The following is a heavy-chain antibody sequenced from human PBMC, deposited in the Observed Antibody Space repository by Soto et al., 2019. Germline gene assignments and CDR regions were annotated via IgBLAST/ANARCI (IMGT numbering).Heavy chain of an antibody. CDR1: GGSISSYY. V-gene: IGHV4-59*01. CDR2: IYYSGST. Sequence: SQTLSLTCTVSGGSISSYYWSWIRQPPGKGLEWIGYIYYSGSTNYNPSPKSRVTISVDTSKNQFSLKLSSVTAADTAVYYCARIYSSSWYYYYYYMDVWGKGTTVTVSS. CDR3: ARIYSSSWYYYYYYMDV. D-gene: IGHD6-13*01. J-gene: IGHJ6*03.